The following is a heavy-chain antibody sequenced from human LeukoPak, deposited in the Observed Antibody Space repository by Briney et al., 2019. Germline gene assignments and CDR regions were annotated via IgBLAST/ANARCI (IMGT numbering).Heavy chain of an antibody. CDR1: GFTFGEFA. CDR2: IANEAHGATV. D-gene: IGHD5-12*01. V-gene: IGHV3-49*04. J-gene: IGHJ6*03. Sequence: GGSLRLSYTGSGFTFGEFALGWVRQAPGRGLEWVAFIANEAHGATVEYAPSVKDRFIISRDDSKSIAYLQMNSLRTEDTAVYFCSRERLSRMYGSGSAYSFYYYMDVWGKGTTVIVSS. CDR3: SRERLSRMYGSGSAYSFYYYMDV.